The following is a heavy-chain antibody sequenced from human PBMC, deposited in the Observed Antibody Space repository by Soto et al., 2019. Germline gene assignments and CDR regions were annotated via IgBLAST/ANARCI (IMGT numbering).Heavy chain of an antibody. D-gene: IGHD1-1*01. J-gene: IGHJ4*02. Sequence: PSETLSLTCTVSGGSISSYYWSWIRQPPGKGLEWIGYIYYSGSTNYNPSLKSRVTISVDTSKNQFSLKLSSVTAADTAVYYCARHENWNDFGYWGQGTLVTVSS. V-gene: IGHV4-59*08. CDR3: ARHENWNDFGY. CDR1: GGSISSYY. CDR2: IYYSGST.